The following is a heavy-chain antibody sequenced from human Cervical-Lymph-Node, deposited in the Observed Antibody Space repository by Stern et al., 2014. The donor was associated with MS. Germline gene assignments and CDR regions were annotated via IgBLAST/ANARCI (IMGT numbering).Heavy chain of an antibody. CDR2: IYYTGST. Sequence: QLQLQESGPGLVKPSETLSLTCTVSGGSISRSTYYWGWIRQPPGKGLEWIGNIYYTGSTFYNPSLKSRVTISVGTSSNHFSLRRSFGTAADTAVYYCARLSGVVDFWGQGALVTVSS. D-gene: IGHD1-26*01. CDR1: GGSISRSTYY. V-gene: IGHV4-39*02. CDR3: ARLSGVVDF. J-gene: IGHJ4*02.